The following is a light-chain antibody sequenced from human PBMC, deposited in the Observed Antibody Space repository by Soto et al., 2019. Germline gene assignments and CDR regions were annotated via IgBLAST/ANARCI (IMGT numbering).Light chain of an antibody. V-gene: IGLV2-23*01. CDR3: CSYASISTYV. Sequence: QSALTQPASVSGSPGQSITISCTGTSSDVGSYKFVSWYQQHPGKAPKLMIYEGSKRPSGVSNRFSGSKSGNTASLTISGLQAEDEADYYCCSYASISTYVFGSGTKVTVL. J-gene: IGLJ1*01. CDR2: EGS. CDR1: SSDVGSYKF.